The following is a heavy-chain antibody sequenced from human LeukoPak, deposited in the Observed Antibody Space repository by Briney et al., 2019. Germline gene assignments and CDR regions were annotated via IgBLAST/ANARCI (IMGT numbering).Heavy chain of an antibody. CDR3: ARILPDYSNYEPNYYYYYGMDV. CDR2: IYYSGST. CDR1: GASVSSASY. Sequence: SETLSLTCTVSGASVSSASYWTWIRQPPGKGLEWIGYIYYSGSTNYNPSLKSRVTISVDTSKNQFSLKLSSVTAADTAVYYCARILPDYSNYEPNYYYYYGMDVWGQGTTVTVSS. D-gene: IGHD4-11*01. V-gene: IGHV4-61*01. J-gene: IGHJ6*02.